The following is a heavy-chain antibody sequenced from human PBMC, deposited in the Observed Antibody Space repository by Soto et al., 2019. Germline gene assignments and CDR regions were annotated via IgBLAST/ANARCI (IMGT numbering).Heavy chain of an antibody. J-gene: IGHJ6*03. Sequence: EVQLVESGGGLVQPGGSLRLSCAASGFTFSSYWMHWVRQAPGKGLVWVSRIYSYGSRTSYADSVKGRFTIYRDNAKNTLYLQMDSLSPEDTAVYYCARGAGGYYYMDVWGKGTTVNVSS. V-gene: IGHV3-74*01. CDR2: IYSYGSRT. CDR3: ARGAGGYYYMDV. CDR1: GFTFSSYW. D-gene: IGHD3-10*01.